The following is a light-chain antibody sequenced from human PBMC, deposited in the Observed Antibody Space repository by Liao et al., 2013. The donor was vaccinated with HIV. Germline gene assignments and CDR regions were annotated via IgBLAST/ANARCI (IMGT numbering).Light chain of an antibody. Sequence: SYELTQPPSVSVSPGQTASITCSGDKLGNRYASWYQQKPGQSPVLVIYDDVKRPSGIPERFSGSNSGNTATLTISGTQAMDEADYYCQAWDSSTSLYVFGTGTKVTVL. CDR2: DDV. V-gene: IGLV3-1*01. CDR1: KLGNRY. CDR3: QAWDSSTSLYV. J-gene: IGLJ1*01.